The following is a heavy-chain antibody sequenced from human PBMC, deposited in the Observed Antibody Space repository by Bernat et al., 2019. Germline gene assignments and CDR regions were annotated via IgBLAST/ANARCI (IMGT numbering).Heavy chain of an antibody. D-gene: IGHD3-3*01. CDR3: ARGLLHYDFWSGFYDL. V-gene: IGHV4-30-4*01. CDR2: IFYSGTT. J-gene: IGHJ5*02. Sequence: QLQLQESGPGLVKASQTLSLTCTVSGGSISSGDYFWNWIRQPPGKGLEWIGYIFYSGTTYYNPSLNSRVTISVDTSENQFSLRLRFVSAADTAVYYCARGLLHYDFWSGFYDLWGQGTLVTVSS. CDR1: GGSISSGDYF.